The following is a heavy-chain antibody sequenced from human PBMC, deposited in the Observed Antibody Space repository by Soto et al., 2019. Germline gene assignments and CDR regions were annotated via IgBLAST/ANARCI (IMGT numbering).Heavy chain of an antibody. V-gene: IGHV1-46*03. J-gene: IGHJ6*03. Sequence: ASVKVSCKASGYTFTSYYMHWVRQAPGQGLEWMGIINPSGGSTSYAQKFKGRVTMTRDTSTSTVYMELSSLRSEDTAVYYCVRGGEDFDFGVVLYYYYMDVWGKGTTVTVSS. CDR1: GYTFTSYY. CDR2: INPSGGST. CDR3: VRGGEDFDFGVVLYYYYMDV. D-gene: IGHD3-9*01.